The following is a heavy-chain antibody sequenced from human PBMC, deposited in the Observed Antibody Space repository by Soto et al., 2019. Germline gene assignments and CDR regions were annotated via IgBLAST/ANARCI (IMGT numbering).Heavy chain of an antibody. Sequence: QVQLVQSGAEVKKPGASVKVSCKASGYTFTSYGISWVRQAPGQGLEWMGWISAYNGNTNYAQKLQGRVTMTTDTSTSTAYMELRSLRSDDTAVYYCARGGAYHSGSYYPVSSDFFDYWGQGTLVTVSS. CDR2: ISAYNGNT. V-gene: IGHV1-18*01. CDR3: ARGGAYHSGSYYPVSSDFFDY. CDR1: GYTFTSYG. J-gene: IGHJ4*02. D-gene: IGHD1-26*01.